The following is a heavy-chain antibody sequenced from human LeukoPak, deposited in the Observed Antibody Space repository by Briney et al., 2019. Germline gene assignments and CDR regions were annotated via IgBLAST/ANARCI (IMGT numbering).Heavy chain of an antibody. V-gene: IGHV4-59*08. D-gene: IGHD3-22*01. CDR2: IYYSGST. J-gene: IGHJ3*02. CDR1: GGSISSYY. Sequence: SETLSLTCTVSGGSISSYYWSWVRQPPGKGLEWIGYIYYSGSTNFNPSLKSRVTISVDTSKNQFSLKLSSVTAADTAVYYCARHIPNYYDSSGAFDIWGQGTMVTVSS. CDR3: ARHIPNYYDSSGAFDI.